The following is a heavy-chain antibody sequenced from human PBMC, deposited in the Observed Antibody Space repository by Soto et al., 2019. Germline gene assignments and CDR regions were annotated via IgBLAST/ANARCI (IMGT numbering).Heavy chain of an antibody. V-gene: IGHV5-51*01. D-gene: IGHD1-26*01. Sequence: GESLKISCQGSGYSFTSYWIAWVRQMPGKGLEWMGIVHPGDSDTRYSPSIQGQVTISVEKSISSAYLQWSSLKASDTAMYYCARAVWMGAGSVYLSYCGQGTLVTGSS. CDR2: VHPGDSDT. J-gene: IGHJ4*02. CDR3: ARAVWMGAGSVYLSY. CDR1: GYSFTSYW.